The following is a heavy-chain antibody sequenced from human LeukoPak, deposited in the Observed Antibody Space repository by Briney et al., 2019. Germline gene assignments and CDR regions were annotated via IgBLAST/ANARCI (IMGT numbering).Heavy chain of an antibody. CDR3: ALSELRGQYYFDY. CDR2: IIPIFDTA. Sequence: GASVKVSCKASGGTFSSYAISWVRQAPGQGLEWMGGIIPIFDTANYAQKFQGRVTITADESTSTAYMELSSLRSEDTAVYYCALSELRGQYYFDYWGQGTLVTVSS. V-gene: IGHV1-69*13. J-gene: IGHJ4*02. CDR1: GGTFSSYA. D-gene: IGHD4-17*01.